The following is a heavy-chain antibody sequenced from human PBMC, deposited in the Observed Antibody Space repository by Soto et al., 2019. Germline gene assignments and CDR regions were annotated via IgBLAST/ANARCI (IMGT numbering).Heavy chain of an antibody. V-gene: IGHV1-2*04. J-gene: IGHJ6*02. Sequence: ASVQVSCKASGYTFTGYYMHWVRQAPGQGLEWMGWINPNSGGTNYAQKFQGWVTMTRDTSISTAYMELSRLRSDDTAVYYCARSDYDFWSGSISDYYYYGMDVWGQGTTVTVSS. D-gene: IGHD3-3*01. CDR1: GYTFTGYY. CDR3: ARSDYDFWSGSISDYYYYGMDV. CDR2: INPNSGGT.